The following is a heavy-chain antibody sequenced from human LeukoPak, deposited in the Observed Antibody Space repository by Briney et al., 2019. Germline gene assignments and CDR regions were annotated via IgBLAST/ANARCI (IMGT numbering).Heavy chain of an antibody. V-gene: IGHV4-4*02. CDR3: ARGPTLAFLYSSSWYGVAFDI. CDR1: GGSISSSNW. Sequence: TSETLSLTCAVSGGSISSSNWWSWVRQPPGKGLEWIGEIYHSGSTNYNPSLKSRVTISVDTSKNQFSLKLSSVTAADTAVYYCARGPTLAFLYSSSWYGVAFDIWGQGTMVTVSS. CDR2: IYHSGST. J-gene: IGHJ3*02. D-gene: IGHD6-13*01.